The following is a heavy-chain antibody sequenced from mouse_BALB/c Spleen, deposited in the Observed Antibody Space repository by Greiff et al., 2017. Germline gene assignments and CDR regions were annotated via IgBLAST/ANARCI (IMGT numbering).Heavy chain of an antibody. CDR1: GYTFTDYA. D-gene: IGHD1-1*02. CDR2: ISTYYGDA. J-gene: IGHJ4*01. CDR3: AYGDAMDY. V-gene: IGHV1S137*01. Sequence: VKVVESGAELVRPGVSVKISCKGSGYTFTDYAMHWVKQSHAKSLEWIGVISTYYGDASYNQKFKGKATMTVDKSSSTAYMELARLTSEDSAIYYCAYGDAMDYWGQGTSVTVSS.